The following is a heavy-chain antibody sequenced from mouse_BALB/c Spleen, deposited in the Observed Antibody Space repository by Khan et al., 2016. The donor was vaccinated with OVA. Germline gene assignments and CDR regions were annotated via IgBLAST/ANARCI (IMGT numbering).Heavy chain of an antibody. V-gene: IGHV1-69*02. D-gene: IGHD2-4*01. CDR1: GYTFTSYW. CDR2: IYPSDSYT. CDR3: TRSTMITTRYFDV. Sequence: VQLQQPGAELVRPGASVKLSCKASGYTFTSYWINWVKQRPGQGLEWIGNIYPSDSYTNYNQKFKDKATLTVDKSSSTAYMQLSSPTSEDSAVYYCTRSTMITTRYFDVWGAGTTVTVSS. J-gene: IGHJ1*01.